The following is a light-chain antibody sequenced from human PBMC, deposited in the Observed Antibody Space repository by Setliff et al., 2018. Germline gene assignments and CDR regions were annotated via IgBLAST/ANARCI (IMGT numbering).Light chain of an antibody. Sequence: VLSQPPSVSGAPGQRVTISCTGSSSNIGAGYDVHWYQQLPGTAPKLLIYGNSNRPSGVPDRFSGSKSGTSASLAITGLQAEDEADYYCQSYDSSLSGSDVFGTGTKGTVL. CDR3: QSYDSSLSGSDV. CDR1: SSNIGAGYD. V-gene: IGLV1-40*01. J-gene: IGLJ1*01. CDR2: GNS.